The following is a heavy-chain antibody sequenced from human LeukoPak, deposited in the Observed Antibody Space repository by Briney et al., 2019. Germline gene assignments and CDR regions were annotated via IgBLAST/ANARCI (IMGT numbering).Heavy chain of an antibody. J-gene: IGHJ4*02. V-gene: IGHV3-9*01. CDR3: SKSTVTTIRSIPQYYFDY. CDR2: ISWISGSI. Sequence: SLRLSCAASGLTFDDYAMHWVRQAPGKGLEWVSGISWISGSIGYADSVKGRFTISRDKAKNSLYLQMNSLRAEDTALYYCSKSTVTTIRSIPQYYFDYWGQGTLVTVSS. CDR1: GLTFDDYA. D-gene: IGHD4-17*01.